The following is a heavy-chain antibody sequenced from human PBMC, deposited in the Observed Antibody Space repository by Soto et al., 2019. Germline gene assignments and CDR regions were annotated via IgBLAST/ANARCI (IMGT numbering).Heavy chain of an antibody. V-gene: IGHV4-59*08. CDR1: GASMSSYF. J-gene: IGHJ6*03. Sequence: KPSETLSLTCTVSGASMSSYFWTWIRQPPGKGLEWVASIYYTGSTNYNPSLKSRVTISVDTSENQFSLKLSSLTAADTAVFFCARSRVGNCNHKECPYYVDVWGKGTTVTVSS. D-gene: IGHD1-1*01. CDR2: IYYTGST. CDR3: ARSRVGNCNHKECPYYVDV.